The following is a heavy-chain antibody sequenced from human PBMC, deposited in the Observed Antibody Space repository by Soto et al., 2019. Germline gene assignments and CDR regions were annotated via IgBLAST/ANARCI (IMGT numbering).Heavy chain of an antibody. CDR1: GYTFTSYY. D-gene: IGHD3-9*01. V-gene: IGHV1-46*01. CDR3: ARVYGSRDYDSFTGSYYIRAPYGMDV. CDR2: INPSGGST. J-gene: IGHJ6*02. Sequence: SSVKVSCKASGYTFTSYYMHWVRQAPGQGLEWMGIINPSGGSTSYAQKFQGRVTMTRDTSTSTVYMELSSLRSEDTAVYYCARVYGSRDYDSFTGSYYIRAPYGMDVWG.